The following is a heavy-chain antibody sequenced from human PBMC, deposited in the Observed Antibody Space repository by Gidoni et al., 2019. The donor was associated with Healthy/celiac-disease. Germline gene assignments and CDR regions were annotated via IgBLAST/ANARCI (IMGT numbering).Heavy chain of an antibody. Sequence: EVQLLESGGGWVQHGGSLRRSCAASGVSFCSDAMSWVRRAPGKGLEWVSAIGGSGGSTYYASSMKGRFTISRDNSKNTLYLQMDSLRAEDTAVYYCAKDFGVYGGNKPEFDYWGQGTLVTVSS. J-gene: IGHJ4*02. V-gene: IGHV3-23*01. CDR2: IGGSGGST. CDR1: GVSFCSDA. CDR3: AKDFGVYGGNKPEFDY. D-gene: IGHD2-15*01.